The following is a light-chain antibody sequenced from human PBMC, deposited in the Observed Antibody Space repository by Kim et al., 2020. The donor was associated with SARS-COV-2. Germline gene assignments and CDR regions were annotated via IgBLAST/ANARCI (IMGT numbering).Light chain of an antibody. CDR1: SSDVGGYNY. Sequence: ITISGTGTSSDVGGYNYVSWYQQHPGKAPKLMIYDVSNRPSGVSNRFSGSKSGNTASLTISGLQAEDEADYYCSSYTSSSTLFYVFGTGTKVTVL. V-gene: IGLV2-14*03. CDR2: DVS. CDR3: SSYTSSSTLFYV. J-gene: IGLJ1*01.